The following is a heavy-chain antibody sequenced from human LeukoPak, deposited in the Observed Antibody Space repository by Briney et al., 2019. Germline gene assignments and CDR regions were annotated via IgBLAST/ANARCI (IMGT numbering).Heavy chain of an antibody. CDR2: IHYSGST. Sequence: SETLSLTCTVSSDSINSYYWNWIRQPPGKGLEWIGYIHYSGSTNYNPSLKSRVTMSVGTSKKQFSLKVNSMSAADTAVYYCAGDSSGWNYFDFWGQGMMVTVSS. CDR1: SDSINSYY. D-gene: IGHD6-19*01. CDR3: AGDSSGWNYFDF. J-gene: IGHJ4*02. V-gene: IGHV4-59*01.